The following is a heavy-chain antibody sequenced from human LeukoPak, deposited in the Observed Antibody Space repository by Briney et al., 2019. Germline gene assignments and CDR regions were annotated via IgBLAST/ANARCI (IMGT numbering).Heavy chain of an antibody. CDR2: IYSGGST. V-gene: IGHV3-53*01. CDR1: GFTVSSNY. Sequence: GGSLRLSCAASGFTVSSNYMSWVRQAPGKGLEWVSVIYSGGSTYYADSVKGRFTISRDNSKNTLYLQMNSLKAEDTAVYYCASANYYDSSGYYHQDDAFDIWGQGTMVTVSS. J-gene: IGHJ3*02. CDR3: ASANYYDSSGYYHQDDAFDI. D-gene: IGHD3-22*01.